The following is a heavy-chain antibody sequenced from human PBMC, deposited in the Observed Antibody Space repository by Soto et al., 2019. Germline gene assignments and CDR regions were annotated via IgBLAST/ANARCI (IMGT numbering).Heavy chain of an antibody. D-gene: IGHD6-6*01. J-gene: IGHJ4*02. CDR1: GFTFSSYS. CDR2: ISSSSSTI. CDR3: AREPYSSSSFADY. V-gene: IGHV3-48*01. Sequence: GGSLRLSCAASGFTFSSYSMNWVRQAPGKGLEWVSYISSSSSTIYYADSVKGRFTISRDNAKNSLYLQMNSLRAEDTAVYYCAREPYSSSSFADYWGQGTLVTVSS.